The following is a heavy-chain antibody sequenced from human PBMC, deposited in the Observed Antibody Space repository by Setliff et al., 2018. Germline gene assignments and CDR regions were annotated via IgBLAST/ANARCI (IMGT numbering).Heavy chain of an antibody. CDR1: GYSFTKYF. CDR3: ARGRPTANPYYYYYMDV. D-gene: IGHD4-4*01. J-gene: IGHJ6*03. CDR2: INAGNGNT. Sequence: ASVKVSCKTSGYSFTKYFLHWVRQAPGQGLEWMGRINAGNGNTKYSQKFQGRVTMTTDTSTSTAYMDLGSLRSADMAVYYCARGRPTANPYYYYYMDVWGKGTTVTVSS. V-gene: IGHV1-18*03.